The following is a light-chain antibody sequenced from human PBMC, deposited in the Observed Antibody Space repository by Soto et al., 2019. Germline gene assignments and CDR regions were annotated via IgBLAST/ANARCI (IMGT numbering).Light chain of an antibody. J-gene: IGKJ4*01. CDR1: QSVSSN. Sequence: EIVMTQSPATLSVSPGERATLSCRASQSVSSNLALYQQKPGQAPRLLIYGASTRATGIPARFSGSGSGTDFTLSISSLEPEDFAVYYCQQRNNWPPATFGGGTKVDI. V-gene: IGKV3-15*01. CDR3: QQRNNWPPAT. CDR2: GAS.